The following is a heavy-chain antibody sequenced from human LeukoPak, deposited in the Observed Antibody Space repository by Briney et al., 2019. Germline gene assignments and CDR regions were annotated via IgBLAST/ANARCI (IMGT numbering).Heavy chain of an antibody. CDR1: GFNFSSYW. V-gene: IGHV3-53*01. D-gene: IGHD2-21*02. J-gene: IGHJ4*02. CDR2: IYSGGST. CDR3: TRVSTLAYCGGDCYSDY. Sequence: PGGSLRLSCAASGFNFSSYWMSWVRQAPGKGLEWVSVIYSGGSTYYADSVKGRFAISRDNSKNTLYLQMNSLRVEDTAVYYCTRVSTLAYCGGDCYSDYWGQGTLVTVSS.